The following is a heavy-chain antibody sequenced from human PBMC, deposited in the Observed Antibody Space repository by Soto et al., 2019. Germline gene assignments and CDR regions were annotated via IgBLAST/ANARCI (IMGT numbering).Heavy chain of an antibody. V-gene: IGHV3-23*01. CDR3: AKDPLYSNYYYYGMDV. D-gene: IGHD4-4*01. CDR1: GFTFSSYA. CDR2: ISGSGGST. J-gene: IGHJ6*02. Sequence: GGSLRLSCAASGFTFSSYAMSWVRQAPGKGLEWVSAISGSGGSTYYADSVKGRFTISRDNSKNTLYLQMNSLRAEDTAVYYCAKDPLYSNYYYYGMDVWGQGTTVTVSS.